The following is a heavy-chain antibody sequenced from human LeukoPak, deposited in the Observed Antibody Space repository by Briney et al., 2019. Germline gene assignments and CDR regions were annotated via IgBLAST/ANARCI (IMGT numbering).Heavy chain of an antibody. CDR1: GFTFTNFA. V-gene: IGHV3-23*01. CDR2: ITGNGGRA. CDR3: AKCPHYDGSGFYFDY. J-gene: IGHJ4*02. Sequence: GGSLRLSCAASGFTFTNFAMNWVRQAPGKGLEWVSSITGNGGRAYYADPVKGRFTISRDNSMNTLHLQMNSLRAEDTAVYYCAKCPHYDGSGFYFDYWGQGALVTVSS. D-gene: IGHD3-22*01.